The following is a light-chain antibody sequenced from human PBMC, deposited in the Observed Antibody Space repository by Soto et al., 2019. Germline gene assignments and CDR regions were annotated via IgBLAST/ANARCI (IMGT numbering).Light chain of an antibody. CDR3: QQYGTSPPP. CDR2: GAS. J-gene: IGKJ3*01. CDR1: QSVSRNS. V-gene: IGKV3-20*01. Sequence: PGERATLSCRASQSVSRNSLAWYQQQPGQAPRLLIYGASSRATDIPDRFSGSGPGTDFTLIVSRLEPEDFAVYFCQQYGTSPPPFGPGTKVDIK.